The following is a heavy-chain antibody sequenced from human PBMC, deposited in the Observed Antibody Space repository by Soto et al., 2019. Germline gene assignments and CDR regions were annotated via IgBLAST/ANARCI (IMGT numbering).Heavy chain of an antibody. D-gene: IGHD1-26*01. Sequence: GGSLRLSCAASGFSFSSYAVSWVRQAPGKGLEWVSAISSNGGSTYYANSVKGRFTISRDNSKNTLYLQMGSLRAEDMAVYYCARDPGSYHFDYWGQGTLVTVSS. CDR2: ISSNGGST. V-gene: IGHV3-64*01. CDR3: ARDPGSYHFDY. J-gene: IGHJ4*02. CDR1: GFSFSSYA.